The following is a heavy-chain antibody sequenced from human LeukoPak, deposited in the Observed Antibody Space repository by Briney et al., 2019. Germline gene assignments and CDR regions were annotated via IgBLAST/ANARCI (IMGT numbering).Heavy chain of an antibody. Sequence: SETLSLTCTVSGGSISSSSYYWGWIRQPPGKGLEWIGRIYYSGSTYYNPSLQSRVTISVDTSKNQFSLKLSAVTAADTAVYYCAGRHKEHKFKWFDPWGQGTLVTVSS. J-gene: IGHJ5*02. D-gene: IGHD2-21*01. V-gene: IGHV4-39*01. CDR2: IYYSGST. CDR3: AGRHKEHKFKWFDP. CDR1: GGSISSSSYY.